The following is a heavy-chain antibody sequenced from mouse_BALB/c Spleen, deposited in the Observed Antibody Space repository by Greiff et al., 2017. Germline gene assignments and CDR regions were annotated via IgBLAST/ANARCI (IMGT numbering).Heavy chain of an antibody. V-gene: IGHV1-69*02. CDR3: TREKYGNYYAMDH. J-gene: IGHJ4*01. D-gene: IGHD2-1*01. CDR1: GYTFTSYW. CDR2: IYPSDSYT. Sequence: QVQLQQPGAELVRPGASVKLSCKASGYTFTSYWINWVKQRPGQGLEWIGNIYPSDSYTNYNQKFKDKATLTVDKSSSTAYMQLSSPTSEDSAVYYCTREKYGNYYAMDHWGQGTSVTVSS.